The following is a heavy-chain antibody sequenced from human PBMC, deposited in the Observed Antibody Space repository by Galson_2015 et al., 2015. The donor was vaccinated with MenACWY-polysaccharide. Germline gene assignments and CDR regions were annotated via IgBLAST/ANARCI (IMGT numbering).Heavy chain of an antibody. V-gene: IGHV3-74*01. Sequence: SLRLSCAASGFNFGDYGVIWIRQAPGKGLVWVSRIKSDGSSTSYADSVKGRFTISRDNAKNTLYLQMNSLRAEDTAVYYCARGYSGYDWGQGTLVTVSS. CDR3: ARGYSGYD. CDR2: IKSDGSST. D-gene: IGHD5-12*01. J-gene: IGHJ4*02. CDR1: GFNFGDYG.